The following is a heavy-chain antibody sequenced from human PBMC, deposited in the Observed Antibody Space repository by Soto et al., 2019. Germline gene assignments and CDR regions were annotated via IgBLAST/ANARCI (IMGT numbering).Heavy chain of an antibody. J-gene: IGHJ4*02. Sequence: EVQLVESGGGLVQPGRSLRLSCAASGFTFDDYAMHWVRQAPGKGLEWVSGISWNSGSIGYADSVKGRFTISRDNAKNFLYXQMNSLRAEDTALYYCAICTSCYDRRVAAAGELDYWGQGTLVTVSS. V-gene: IGHV3-9*01. CDR1: GFTFDDYA. CDR3: AICTSCYDRRVAAAGELDY. CDR2: ISWNSGSI. D-gene: IGHD2-2*01.